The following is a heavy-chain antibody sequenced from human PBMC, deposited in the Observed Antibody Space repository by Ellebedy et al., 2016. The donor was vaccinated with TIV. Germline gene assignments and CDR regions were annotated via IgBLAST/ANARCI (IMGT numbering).Heavy chain of an antibody. D-gene: IGHD5-12*01. CDR1: GYTFSTFW. J-gene: IGHJ5*02. V-gene: IGHV5-51*01. CDR3: VRGWWQRSGETYLFAP. Sequence: PGGSLRLSCEGSGYTFSTFWIGWVRQMPGKGLEWMGIIYPGDSDTRYSPSFRGQVPISADESINTAYLQWNSLKASDTAMYYCVRGWWQRSGETYLFAPWGQGTQVTVSS. CDR2: IYPGDSDT.